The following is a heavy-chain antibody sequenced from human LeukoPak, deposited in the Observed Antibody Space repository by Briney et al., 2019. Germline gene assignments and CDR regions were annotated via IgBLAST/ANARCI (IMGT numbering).Heavy chain of an antibody. V-gene: IGHV3-23*01. Sequence: PGGSLRLSCAASGFIFSSHGMNWVRQAPGKGLEWVSGISPSGDITYYADSVKGRFTISRDNSKNTLYLQMNSLRAEDTAVYYCATETSRIGGSMASFDYWGQGTLVTVSS. CDR3: ATETSRIGGSMASFDY. J-gene: IGHJ4*02. D-gene: IGHD1-26*01. CDR2: ISPSGDIT. CDR1: GFIFSSHG.